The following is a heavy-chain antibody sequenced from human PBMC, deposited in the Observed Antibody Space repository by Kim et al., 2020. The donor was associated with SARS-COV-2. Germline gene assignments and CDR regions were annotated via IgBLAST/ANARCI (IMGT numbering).Heavy chain of an antibody. Sequence: SVKVSCKASGGTFSSYAISWVRQAPGQGLEWMGGIIPIFGTANYAQKFQGRVTITADESTSTAYMELSSLRSEDTAVYYCARSMGSGSYFISFWFDPWGQGALGSVSS. V-gene: IGHV1-69*13. J-gene: IGHJ5*02. CDR1: GGTFSSYA. D-gene: IGHD3-10*01. CDR2: IIPIFGTA. CDR3: ARSMGSGSYFISFWFDP.